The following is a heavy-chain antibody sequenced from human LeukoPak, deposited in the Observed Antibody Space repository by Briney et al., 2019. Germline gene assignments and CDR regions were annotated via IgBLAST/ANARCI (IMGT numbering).Heavy chain of an antibody. V-gene: IGHV3-30*04. CDR3: ARAGTYRQIDY. CDR2: ISYDGSNK. Sequence: PGGSLRLSCAASGFTFSSYAMHWVRQAPGKGLEWVAVISYDGSNKYYADSVKGRFTISRDNSKNTLHLQMNSLRAEDTAVYYCARAGTYRQIDYWGQGTLVTVSS. D-gene: IGHD6-13*01. J-gene: IGHJ4*02. CDR1: GFTFSSYA.